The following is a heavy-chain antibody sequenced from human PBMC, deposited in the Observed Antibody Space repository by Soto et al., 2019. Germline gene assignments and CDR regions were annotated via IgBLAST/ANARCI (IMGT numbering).Heavy chain of an antibody. D-gene: IGHD2-21*01. CDR3: ARDLSGCGQTNGHFGVHV. CDR2: INAGNGNT. J-gene: IGHJ6*02. CDR1: GYTFANYA. V-gene: IGHV1-3*01. Sequence: QVRLVQSGTEVKKPGASVMVSCKASGYTFANYAIHWVRQAPGRDFEWMGWINAGNGNTRNSQKFQGRVTFTRDTSATPDHMEVGSQRFEDTAVYYCARDLSGCGQTNGHFGVHVWGQGNTVIVSS.